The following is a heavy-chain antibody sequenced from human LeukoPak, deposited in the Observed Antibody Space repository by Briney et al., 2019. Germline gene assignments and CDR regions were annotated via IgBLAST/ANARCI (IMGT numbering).Heavy chain of an antibody. CDR3: ARTGRDTSSSNPFDL. D-gene: IGHD6-13*01. Sequence: SVKVSCKTSDDTFSTSAISWVRQAPGQGLEWMGRIIPMLGTASNAEKFYGRATITADKSTSTTYLELNSLRSDDTAVYYCARTGRDTSSSNPFDLWGQGTRVTVSS. J-gene: IGHJ4*02. CDR1: DDTFSTSA. CDR2: IIPMLGTA. V-gene: IGHV1-69*06.